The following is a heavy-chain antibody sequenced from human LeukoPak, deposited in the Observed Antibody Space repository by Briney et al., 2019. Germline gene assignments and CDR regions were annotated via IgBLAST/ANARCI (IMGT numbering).Heavy chain of an antibody. V-gene: IGHV3-48*01. CDR1: GFTFSSYN. CDR2: IGNRGFTI. CDR3: ARDLPEPHWYSSGWSLDV. D-gene: IGHD6-19*01. J-gene: IGHJ6*02. Sequence: PGGSLRLSCAASGFTFSSYNMNWVRQAPGKGPEWVAYIGNRGFTIYYADSVKGRFTISRDNAKNSLSLQMNSLRAEDTAVYYCARDLPEPHWYSSGWSLDVWGQGTTVTVSS.